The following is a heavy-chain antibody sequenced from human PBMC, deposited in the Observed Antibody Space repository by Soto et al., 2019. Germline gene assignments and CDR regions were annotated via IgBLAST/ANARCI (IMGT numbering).Heavy chain of an antibody. CDR3: AREVIAVAGPAAYYYYGMDV. CDR1: GFTFSSYG. D-gene: IGHD6-19*01. Sequence: QVQLVESGGGVVQPGRSLRLSCAASGFTFSSYGMHWVRQAPGKGLEWVAVIWYDGSNKYYADSVKGRFTISRDNSKNTLYLQMNSLRAEDTAVYYCAREVIAVAGPAAYYYYGMDVWGQGTTVTVSS. CDR2: IWYDGSNK. J-gene: IGHJ6*02. V-gene: IGHV3-33*01.